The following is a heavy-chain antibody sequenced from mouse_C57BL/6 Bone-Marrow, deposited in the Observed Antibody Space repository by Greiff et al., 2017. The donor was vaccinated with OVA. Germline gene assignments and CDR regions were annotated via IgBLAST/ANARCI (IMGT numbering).Heavy chain of an antibody. V-gene: IGHV1-53*01. Sequence: QVQLQQPGTELVKPGASVKLSCKASGYTFTSYWMHWVKQRPGQGLEWIGNINPSNGGPNYNEKFKSKATLTVDKSSSTAYMPLSSLTSEDSAVYYCARKGDDGYPAWFAYWGQGTLVTVSA. CDR2: INPSNGGP. CDR1: GYTFTSYW. D-gene: IGHD2-3*01. CDR3: ARKGDDGYPAWFAY. J-gene: IGHJ3*01.